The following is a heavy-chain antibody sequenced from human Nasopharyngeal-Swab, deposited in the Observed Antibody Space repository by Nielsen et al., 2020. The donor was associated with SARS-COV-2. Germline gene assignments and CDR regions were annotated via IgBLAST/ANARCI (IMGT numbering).Heavy chain of an antibody. CDR2: IYYSGST. V-gene: IGHV4-30-4*01. J-gene: IGHJ4*02. D-gene: IGHD2-2*01. CDR3: ARDDVYCSSTSCYRAPLNY. Sequence: REAPGKGLEWIGYIYYSGSTYYNPSLKSRVTISVDTSKNQFSLKLSSATAADTAVYYCARDDVYCSSTSCYRAPLNYWGQGTLVTVSS.